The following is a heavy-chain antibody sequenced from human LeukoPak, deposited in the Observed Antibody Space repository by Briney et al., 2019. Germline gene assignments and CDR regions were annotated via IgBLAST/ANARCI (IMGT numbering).Heavy chain of an antibody. V-gene: IGHV6-1*01. J-gene: IGHJ4*02. CDR1: GESVSSNSAA. Sequence: SQTLSLTCAISGESVSSNSAAWSWIRQSPSRGLEWLGRTYYRSKWYSDYAVSVKSRISINPDTSKNQFSLQLTSVTPEDTALYYCARYAYSGYDYWGQGNLVTVSS. D-gene: IGHD5-12*01. CDR3: ARYAYSGYDY. CDR2: TYYRSKWYS.